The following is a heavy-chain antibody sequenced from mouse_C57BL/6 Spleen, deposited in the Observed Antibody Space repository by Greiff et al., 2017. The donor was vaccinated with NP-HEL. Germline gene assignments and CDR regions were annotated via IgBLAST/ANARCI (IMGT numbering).Heavy chain of an antibody. Sequence: EVKVVESGGGLVKPGGSLQLSCAASGFTFSDYGMHWVRQAPEKGLEWVSYISSGSSTIYYADTVKGRFTISRDNAKNTLFLQMTSLRSEDTAMDYCARQYGRRYYFDYWGQGTTLTVSS. J-gene: IGHJ2*01. CDR3: ARQYGRRYYFDY. CDR2: ISSGSSTI. V-gene: IGHV5-17*01. CDR1: GFTFSDYG. D-gene: IGHD1-1*01.